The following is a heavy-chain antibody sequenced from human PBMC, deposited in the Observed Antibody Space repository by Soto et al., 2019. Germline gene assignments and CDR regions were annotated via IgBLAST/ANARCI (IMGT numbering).Heavy chain of an antibody. CDR3: ARDPGSGRGFDP. CDR1: GGSISSGGYY. Sequence: SETLSLTCTVSGGSISSGGYYWSWVRQHPGKGLEWIGYIYYSGSTYYNPSLKSRVTISVDTSKNQFSLKLSSVTAADTAVYYCARDPGSGRGFDPWGQGTLVTVSS. D-gene: IGHD3-10*01. J-gene: IGHJ5*02. V-gene: IGHV4-31*03. CDR2: IYYSGST.